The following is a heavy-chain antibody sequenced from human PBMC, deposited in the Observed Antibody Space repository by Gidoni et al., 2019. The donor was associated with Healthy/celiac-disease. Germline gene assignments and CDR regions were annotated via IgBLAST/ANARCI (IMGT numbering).Heavy chain of an antibody. V-gene: IGHV5-51*01. J-gene: IGHJ3*02. Sequence: EVQLVQSGAEVKKPGESLKISCKGSGYSFTSYWIGWVRQMPGKGLEWMGIISPGDSDTRYSPSFQGQVTISADKSISTAYLQWSSLKASDTAMYYCARHSRSGYSTDDAFDIWGQGTMVTVSS. D-gene: IGHD6-13*01. CDR3: ARHSRSGYSTDDAFDI. CDR1: GYSFTSYW. CDR2: ISPGDSDT.